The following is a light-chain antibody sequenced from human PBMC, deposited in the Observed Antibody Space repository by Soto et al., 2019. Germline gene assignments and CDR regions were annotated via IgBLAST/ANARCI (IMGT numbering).Light chain of an antibody. V-gene: IGKV3-11*01. J-gene: IGKJ2*02. CDR3: QQRSEWPLCT. Sequence: EIVMTQSPATLSVSPGERATLSCRASQSIHTSLAWYQQKSGKPPRLVIYDSTLRANGVPDRFGGSRSGTDFTLTISSLEPEDFAVYFCQQRSEWPLCTFGQGTKVDIK. CDR2: DST. CDR1: QSIHTS.